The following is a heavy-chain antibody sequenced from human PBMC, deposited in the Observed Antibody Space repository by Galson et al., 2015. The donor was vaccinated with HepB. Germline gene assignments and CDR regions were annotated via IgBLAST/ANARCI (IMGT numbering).Heavy chain of an antibody. CDR2: ISTKSII. V-gene: IGHV3-48*03. J-gene: IGHJ4*02. Sequence: SLRLSCAGSGFTFSDYEMNWVRQAPGKPLEWVAYISTKSIIYYGDSLKGRFTISRDNTKNLVYLQMNSLRVEDTGVYFCARALAVVMSLWGQGTLVTVSS. CDR1: GFTFSDYE. D-gene: IGHD2-21*01. CDR3: ARALAVVMSL.